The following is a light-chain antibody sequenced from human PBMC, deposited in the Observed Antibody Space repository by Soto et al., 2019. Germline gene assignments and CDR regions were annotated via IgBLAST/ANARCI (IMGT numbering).Light chain of an antibody. CDR3: SSCTSSSTYV. V-gene: IGLV2-14*03. CDR2: DVD. Sequence: QSVLTQPASVSGSPGQSITISCTGTSSDVGSYNYVSWYQHHPGKAPKLVIYDVDDRPSGVSNRFSGSKSGNTASLTISGLQAEDEADYYCSSCTSSSTYVFGTGTKVNVL. J-gene: IGLJ1*01. CDR1: SSDVGSYNY.